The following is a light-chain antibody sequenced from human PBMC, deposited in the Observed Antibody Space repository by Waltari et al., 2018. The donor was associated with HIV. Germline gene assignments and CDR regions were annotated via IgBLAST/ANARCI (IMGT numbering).Light chain of an antibody. CDR2: DDS. CDR3: QVSHIISAYVK. CDR1: NVGSKD. J-gene: IGLJ2*01. V-gene: IGLV3-21*02. Sequence: SSVLTQPPSVSVAPGQTVSMTCGGNNVGSKDVHWYQQKPGQAPVLVVYDDSDRPAGIPERFSRTNSCNTPTLSISRVQVGDVADYHCQVSHIISAYVKFGVVTKLTVL.